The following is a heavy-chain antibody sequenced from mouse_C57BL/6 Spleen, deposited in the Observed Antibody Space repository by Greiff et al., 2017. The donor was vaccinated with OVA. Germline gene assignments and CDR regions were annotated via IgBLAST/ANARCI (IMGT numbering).Heavy chain of an antibody. CDR2: INPSTGGT. CDR3: ARGGSSYDWYFDV. Sequence: EVQLQQSGPELVKPGASVKISCKASGYSFTGYYMNWVKQSPEKSLEWIGEINPSTGGTTYNPKFKAKATLTVDKSSSTAYMQLKSLTSEDSAVYYCARGGSSYDWYFDVWGTGTTVTVSS. CDR1: GYSFTGYY. V-gene: IGHV1-42*01. D-gene: IGHD1-1*01. J-gene: IGHJ1*03.